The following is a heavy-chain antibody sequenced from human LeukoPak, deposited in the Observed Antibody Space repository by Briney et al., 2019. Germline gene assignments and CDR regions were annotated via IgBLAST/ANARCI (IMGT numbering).Heavy chain of an antibody. CDR3: AREGAPGYCSSSSCYTIGY. V-gene: IGHV1-2*02. CDR1: GYTFTGHY. Sequence: ASVKVSCKASGYTFTGHYMHWVRQAPGQGIDWMGWINPNTGGTNYAQKFQGRVTMTRDTSISTAYMELSRLRSDDAAVYYCAREGAPGYCSSSSCYTIGYWGQGTLVTVSS. D-gene: IGHD2-2*02. J-gene: IGHJ4*02. CDR2: INPNTGGT.